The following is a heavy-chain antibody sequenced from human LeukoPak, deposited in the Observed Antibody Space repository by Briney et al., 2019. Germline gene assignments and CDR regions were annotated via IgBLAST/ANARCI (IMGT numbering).Heavy chain of an antibody. CDR3: AKDQQQHLLRTPHFDY. CDR1: GFTFDDYA. V-gene: IGHV3-9*01. Sequence: PGGSLRLSCAASGFTFDDYAMHWVRQAPGKGLEWVSGITWNSGTIVYADSVKGRFTISRDNAKNSLYLQMNSLRAEDTAFYYCAKDQQQHLLRTPHFDYWGQGTLVTVSS. CDR2: ITWNSGTI. D-gene: IGHD6-13*01. J-gene: IGHJ4*02.